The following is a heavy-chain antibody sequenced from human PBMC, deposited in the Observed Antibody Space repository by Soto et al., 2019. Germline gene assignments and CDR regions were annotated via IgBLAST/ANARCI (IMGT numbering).Heavy chain of an antibody. J-gene: IGHJ4*02. V-gene: IGHV3-30*03. CDR3: ARDGPQWFGELLTPYYFDY. D-gene: IGHD3-10*01. CDR1: GFTFSSYS. CDR2: ISYDGSNK. Sequence: HPGGFLRLSCAASGFTFSSYSMNWVRQAPGKGLEWLAVISYDGSNKYYADSVKGRFTISRDNSKNTLYVQMNSLRAEDTAVYYCARDGPQWFGELLTPYYFDYWGQGTLVTVSS.